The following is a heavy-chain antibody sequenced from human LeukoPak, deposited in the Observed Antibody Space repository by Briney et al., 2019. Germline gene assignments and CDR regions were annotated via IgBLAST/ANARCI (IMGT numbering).Heavy chain of an antibody. CDR2: IYYSGST. J-gene: IGHJ3*02. CDR3: ARDGVQLWPDAFDI. Sequence: SETLSLTCTVSGGSISSYYWSWIRQPPGKGLEWIGYIYYSGSTNYNPSLKSRVTISVDTSKNQFSLKLSSVTAADTAVYYCARDGVQLWPDAFDIWGQGTMVTVSS. CDR1: GGSISSYY. D-gene: IGHD5-18*01. V-gene: IGHV4-59*01.